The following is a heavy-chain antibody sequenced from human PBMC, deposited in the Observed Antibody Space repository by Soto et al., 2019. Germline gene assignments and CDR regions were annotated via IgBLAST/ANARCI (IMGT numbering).Heavy chain of an antibody. V-gene: IGHV3-30*18. CDR2: ISYDGSNK. CDR1: GSTFRSYG. J-gene: IGHJ4*02. CDR3: AKDTYYHDSTGYYGFDY. D-gene: IGHD3-22*01. Sequence: QVQLVESGGGVVQPGRSLRLSCAASGSTFRSYGMHWVRQAPGKGLEWVAAISYDGSNKNYVDSVKGRFTISRDNSENXLYLQMNSLRAEDAAVYYCAKDTYYHDSTGYYGFDYWGQGTLVTVSS.